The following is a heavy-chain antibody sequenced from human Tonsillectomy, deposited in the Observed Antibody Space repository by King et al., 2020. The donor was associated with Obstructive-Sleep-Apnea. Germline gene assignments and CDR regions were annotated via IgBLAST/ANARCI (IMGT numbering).Heavy chain of an antibody. CDR2: ISAYNDNT. V-gene: IGHV1-18*04. CDR3: AYDYYDSSGYSPQPSDY. D-gene: IGHD3-22*01. Sequence: QLVQSGAEVKKPGASVKVSCKASGYTFTNYGISWVRQAPGQGLDWMGWISAYNDNTNYAQNLQDRVTMTTDTSTSTAYMELRSLRSDDTAVYYCAYDYYDSSGYSPQPSDYWGQGTLVTVSS. CDR1: GYTFTNYG. J-gene: IGHJ4*02.